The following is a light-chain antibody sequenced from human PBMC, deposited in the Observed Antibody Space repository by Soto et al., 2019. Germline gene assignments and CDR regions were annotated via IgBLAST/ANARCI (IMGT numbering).Light chain of an antibody. CDR1: QSLVYSDGNTY. Sequence: DVVMTQSPLSLPVTLGQPASISCRSSQSLVYSDGNTYLNWFQQRPGQSPRRLIYKVSNRDSGVPDRFSGSGSAIDFTLKISRVEAEDVGVCYCMQGTHWPPWTFGQGTKVEIK. V-gene: IGKV2-30*01. CDR3: MQGTHWPPWT. CDR2: KVS. J-gene: IGKJ1*01.